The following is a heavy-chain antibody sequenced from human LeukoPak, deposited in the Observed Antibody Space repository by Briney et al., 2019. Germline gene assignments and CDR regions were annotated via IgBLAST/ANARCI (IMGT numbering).Heavy chain of an antibody. CDR1: GFTLSSYA. CDR3: ANSVEGLVTPFDY. J-gene: IGHJ4*02. D-gene: IGHD3/OR15-3a*01. V-gene: IGHV3-30-3*01. Sequence: PGGSLRLSCAASGFTLSSYAMHWVRQAPGKGLEWVAVISYDGSNKYYADSVKGRFTISRDNSKNTLYLQMNSLRAEDTAVYYCANSVEGLVTPFDYWGQGTLATVSS. CDR2: ISYDGSNK.